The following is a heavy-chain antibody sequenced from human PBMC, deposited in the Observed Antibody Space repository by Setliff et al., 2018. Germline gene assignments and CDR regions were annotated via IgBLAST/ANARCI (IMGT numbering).Heavy chain of an antibody. D-gene: IGHD1-26*01. Sequence: TLSLPCTVPGASISSGDYFWSWIRQPPGKGLEWIAYIYHSGSAYYNPSLKSRVTMSVDTSKNQFSLHLTSVTTADTAVYYCAREVGTSTSSDAFDVWRQGMMVTVSS. CDR3: AREVGTSTSSDAFDV. CDR2: IYHSGSA. CDR1: GASISSGDYF. J-gene: IGHJ3*01. V-gene: IGHV4-30-4*08.